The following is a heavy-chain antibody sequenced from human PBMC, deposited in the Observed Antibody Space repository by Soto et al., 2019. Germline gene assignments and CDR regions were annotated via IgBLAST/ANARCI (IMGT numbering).Heavy chain of an antibody. V-gene: IGHV4-39*01. Sequence: QLQLQESGPGLVKPSETLSLTCTVSGGSISSSSYYWGWIRQPPGKGLEWIGSIYYSGSTYYNPSLKSPVTISVDTSKNQFSLKLSSVTAADTAVYYCARYEWLDHYFDYWGQGTLVTVSS. J-gene: IGHJ4*02. D-gene: IGHD6-19*01. CDR3: ARYEWLDHYFDY. CDR2: IYYSGST. CDR1: GGSISSSSYY.